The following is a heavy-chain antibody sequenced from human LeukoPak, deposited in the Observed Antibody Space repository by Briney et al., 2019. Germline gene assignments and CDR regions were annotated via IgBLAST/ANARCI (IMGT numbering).Heavy chain of an antibody. CDR3: ARGPGDIVVFS. CDR1: GGSISSSSYY. J-gene: IGHJ5*02. V-gene: IGHV4-39*01. CDR2: IYYSGST. Sequence: SETLSLTCTVSGGSISSSSYYWGWIRQPPGKGLEWIGSIYYSGSTYYNPSLKSRVTISVDTSKNQFSLKLSSVTAADTAVYYCARGPGDIVVFSWGQGTLVTVSS. D-gene: IGHD5-12*01.